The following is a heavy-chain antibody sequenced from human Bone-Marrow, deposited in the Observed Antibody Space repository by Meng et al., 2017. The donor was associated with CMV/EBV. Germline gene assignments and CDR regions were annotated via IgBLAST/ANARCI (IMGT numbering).Heavy chain of an antibody. CDR2: IGTAGDT. V-gene: IGHV3-13*03. J-gene: IGHJ3*02. CDR1: GFTFSSYD. CDR3: GRSTPDAFDI. Sequence: GESLKISCAACGFTFSSYDMHWVRQATGKGLEWVSAIGTAGDTYYPGSVKGQFTISRENAKTSWYLQMNSLRAEDTAVYYGGRSTPDAFDIWGRGTMVTVSS. D-gene: IGHD2-15*01.